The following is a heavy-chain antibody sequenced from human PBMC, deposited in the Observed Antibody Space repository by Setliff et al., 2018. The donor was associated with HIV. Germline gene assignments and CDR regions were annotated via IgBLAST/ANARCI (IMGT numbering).Heavy chain of an antibody. D-gene: IGHD1-26*01. J-gene: IGHJ4*02. CDR1: GLTVSTYY. V-gene: IGHV3-66*02. CDR2: IYSGGST. CDR3: AAVFTGEPGRSLDY. Sequence: PGGSLRLSCAASGLTVSTYYMSWVRQAPGKGLEWVSTIYSGGSTYHADSVKGRFTLSRDTSKNSLFLQMNSLRPEDTAVYYCAAVFTGEPGRSLDYWGQGTPVTVSS.